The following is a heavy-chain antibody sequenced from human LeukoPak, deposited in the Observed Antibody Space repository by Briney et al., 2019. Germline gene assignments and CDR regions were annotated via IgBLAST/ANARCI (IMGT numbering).Heavy chain of an antibody. J-gene: IGHJ4*02. D-gene: IGHD6-19*01. CDR3: ARDPGSSGWYGGYYFDY. V-gene: IGHV3-30*02. CDR1: VFTFGSYG. CDR2: IRNDGSDK. Sequence: GGSLRLSCAASVFTFGSYGMHWVRQAPGKGLEWVTFIRNDGSDKYYADSVKGRFTISRDNSKNTLYLQMNSLRAEDTAVYYCARDPGSSGWYGGYYFDYWGQGTLVTVSS.